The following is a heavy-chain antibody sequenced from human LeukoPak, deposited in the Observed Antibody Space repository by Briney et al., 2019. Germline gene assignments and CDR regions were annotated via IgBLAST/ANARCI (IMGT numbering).Heavy chain of an antibody. Sequence: GGPLRLSCAASGFSFSSDGMHWVRRAPGKGLEWVAVISYDGTKKVYRDSVRGRFTISRDNSKSTLYLQMNTLRVEDTAVYHCVKEQSSGYYRVADYWGQGTLVTVSS. J-gene: IGHJ4*02. V-gene: IGHV3-30*18. CDR1: GFSFSSDG. CDR3: VKEQSSGYYRVADY. CDR2: ISYDGTKK. D-gene: IGHD6-19*01.